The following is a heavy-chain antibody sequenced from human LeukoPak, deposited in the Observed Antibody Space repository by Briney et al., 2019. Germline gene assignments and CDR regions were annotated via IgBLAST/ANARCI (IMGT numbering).Heavy chain of an antibody. D-gene: IGHD6-19*01. CDR2: INHSGST. CDR3: ASISSGWYGY. J-gene: IGHJ4*02. Sequence: PSETLSLTCAVYGGSFSGYYWSWIRQPPGKGLEWIGEINHSGSTNYSPSLKSRVTISVDTSKNQFSLKLSSVTAADTAVYYCASISSGWYGYWGQGTLVTVSS. V-gene: IGHV4-34*01. CDR1: GGSFSGYY.